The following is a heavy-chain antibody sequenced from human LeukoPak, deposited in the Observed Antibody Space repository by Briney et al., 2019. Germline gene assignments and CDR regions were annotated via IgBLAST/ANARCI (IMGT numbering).Heavy chain of an antibody. CDR1: GFTVSSNY. CDR3: VRDPYCSGGGSCYNY. D-gene: IGHD2-15*01. J-gene: IGHJ4*02. V-gene: IGHV3-66*01. Sequence: GGSLRLSCAASGFTVSSNYMSWVRQAPGKGLEWVSIISNGDNTYYADSVKGRFTISRDNSKNTLYLQMNSLRAEDTAIYYCVRDPYCSGGGSCYNYWDQGTLVTVSS. CDR2: ISNGDNT.